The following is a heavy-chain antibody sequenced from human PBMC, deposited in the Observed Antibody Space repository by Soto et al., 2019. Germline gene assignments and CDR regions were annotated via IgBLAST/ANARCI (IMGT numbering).Heavy chain of an antibody. CDR3: ARVCTGGSCYQFDS. J-gene: IGHJ4*02. CDR1: GFTFSSYW. V-gene: IGHV3-74*01. Sequence: EVHLVESGGGLVQPGGSLSLSCAASGFTFSSYWMHWVRQAPGKGLVWVSRINSDGSNTNYADSVKGRFTISKDNAKNTLYLQMSSLRADDTAVYYCARVCTGGSCYQFDSWGQGTLVTVSS. D-gene: IGHD2-15*01. CDR2: INSDGSNT.